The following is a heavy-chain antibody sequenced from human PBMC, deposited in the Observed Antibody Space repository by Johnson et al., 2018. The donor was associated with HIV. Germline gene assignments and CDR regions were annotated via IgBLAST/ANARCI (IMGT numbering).Heavy chain of an antibody. CDR1: GFTFTNAW. J-gene: IGHJ3*02. V-gene: IGHV3-30*03. Sequence: QVQLVESGGGVVQPGGSLRLSCAASGFTFTNAWMSWVRQAPGQGLEWVAVISYDGSNKYYADSVKGRFTISRDNSKNTLYLQMNSLRDEDTAVYYCARRTVTALFDIWGHGTLVTVSS. CDR2: ISYDGSNK. D-gene: IGHD4-17*01. CDR3: ARRTVTALFDI.